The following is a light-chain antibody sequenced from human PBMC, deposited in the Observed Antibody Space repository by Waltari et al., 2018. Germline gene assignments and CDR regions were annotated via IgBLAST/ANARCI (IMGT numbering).Light chain of an antibody. Sequence: QSVLTQPPSVSGAPGQMVTISCTGNSSNIGAGYDVHWYQQLPETAPKLLIYTNNHRPSGVPDRFSGSKSGTSASLAITGLQAEDEAHYHCQSYDNSLSGVVFGGGTKLTVL. CDR3: QSYDNSLSGVV. V-gene: IGLV1-40*01. CDR2: TNN. CDR1: SSNIGAGYD. J-gene: IGLJ2*01.